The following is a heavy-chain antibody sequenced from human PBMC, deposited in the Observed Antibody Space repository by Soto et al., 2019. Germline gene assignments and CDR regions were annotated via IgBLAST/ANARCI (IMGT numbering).Heavy chain of an antibody. CDR2: IYYSGST. CDR1: GGFISSSSYY. CDR3: ARHGDFWVRARYGMDV. J-gene: IGHJ6*02. V-gene: IGHV4-39*01. Sequence: SETRSLTYTVSGGFISSSSYYWGWIRQPPGKGLEWIGSIYYSGSTYYNPSLKSRVTISVDTSKNQFSLKLSSVTAADRAVYYCARHGDFWVRARYGMDVWGQGTTVT. D-gene: IGHD3-3*01.